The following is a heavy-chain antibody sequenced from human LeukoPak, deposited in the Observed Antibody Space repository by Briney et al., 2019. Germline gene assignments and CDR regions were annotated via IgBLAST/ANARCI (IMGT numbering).Heavy chain of an antibody. J-gene: IGHJ4*02. CDR3: ARELTRFGELDF. CDR1: GYSFTRHV. V-gene: IGHV1-3*01. Sequence: ASVKVSCKTSGYSFTRHVLHWVRQAPGQGLEWMGWIKVANGDTKYSQRFQGRVTFVRDTSATTVYMDLSSLTSEDTALYYCARELTRFGELDFWGQGTLVTVSS. D-gene: IGHD3-10*01. CDR2: IKVANGDT.